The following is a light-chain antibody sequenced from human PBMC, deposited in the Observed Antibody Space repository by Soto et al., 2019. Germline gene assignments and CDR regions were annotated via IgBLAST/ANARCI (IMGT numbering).Light chain of an antibody. V-gene: IGKV3-11*01. CDR1: QSVTIY. CDR2: DAS. CDR3: QQRSNWPPLT. J-gene: IGKJ4*01. Sequence: EVVLTQSPATLSLSPGERATLSCRASQSVTIYLAWYQQKPGQAPRLLIYDASTRAPGVPARFSGSGSGTHFTLTISRLEPEDFGVYYCQQRSNWPPLTFGGGTKVEIK.